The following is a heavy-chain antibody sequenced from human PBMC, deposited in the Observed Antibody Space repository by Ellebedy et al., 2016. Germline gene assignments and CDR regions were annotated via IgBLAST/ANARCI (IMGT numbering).Heavy chain of an antibody. D-gene: IGHD3-10*01. CDR2: ISWDGGST. CDR3: AKVGSRLLWFGVFDY. Sequence: GESLKISXAASGFTFDDYAMHWVRQAPGKGLEWVSLISWDGGSTYYADSVKGRFTISRDNSKNSLYLQMNSLRAEDTALYYCAKVGSRLLWFGVFDYWGQGTLVTVSS. CDR1: GFTFDDYA. V-gene: IGHV3-43D*03. J-gene: IGHJ4*02.